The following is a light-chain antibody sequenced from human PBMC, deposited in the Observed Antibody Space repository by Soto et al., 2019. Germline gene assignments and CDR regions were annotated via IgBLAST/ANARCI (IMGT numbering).Light chain of an antibody. Sequence: QSVLTQPPSASGSPGQSVTISCTGTSSDVGAYIFVSWYQQYPGKAPKLMIYDITNRPSGVSNRFSGSKAGNTASLTISGLQAEDEADYYCVSFTTSKSYVFGTGTKVTVL. CDR1: SSDVGAYIF. CDR2: DIT. V-gene: IGLV2-14*01. J-gene: IGLJ1*01. CDR3: VSFTTSKSYV.